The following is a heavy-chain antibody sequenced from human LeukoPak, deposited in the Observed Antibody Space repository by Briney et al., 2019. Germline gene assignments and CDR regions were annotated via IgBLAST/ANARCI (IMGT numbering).Heavy chain of an antibody. CDR1: GYTFTSYY. CDR2: INPSGGST. V-gene: IGHV1-46*01. Sequence: GASVKVSCKASGYTFTSYYMHWVRQAPGQGLEWMGIINPSGGSTSYAQKFQGRVTMTRDTSTSTVYMELSSLRSEDTAVYYCARGKNHIVVVPAAIRGWFDPWGQGTLVTVSS. CDR3: ARGKNHIVVVPAAIRGWFDP. J-gene: IGHJ5*02. D-gene: IGHD2-2*02.